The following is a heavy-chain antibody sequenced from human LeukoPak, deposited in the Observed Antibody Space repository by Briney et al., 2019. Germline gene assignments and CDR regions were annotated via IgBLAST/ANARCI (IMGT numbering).Heavy chain of an antibody. Sequence: SETLSLTCTVSGGSISSGSYYWSWIRQPAGKGLEWIGRIYTSGSTNYNPSLKSRVTMSVDTSKNQFSLKLSSVTAADTAVYYCARTDNGSGPDYWGQGTLVTVSS. J-gene: IGHJ4*02. V-gene: IGHV4-61*02. CDR1: GGSISSGSYY. CDR3: ARTDNGSGPDY. D-gene: IGHD3-10*01. CDR2: IYTSGST.